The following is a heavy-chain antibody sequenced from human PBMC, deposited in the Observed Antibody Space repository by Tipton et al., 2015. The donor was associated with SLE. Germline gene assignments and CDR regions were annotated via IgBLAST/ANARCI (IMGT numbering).Heavy chain of an antibody. D-gene: IGHD2-21*01. V-gene: IGHV3-23*01. CDR3: VKPPYINTFYL. Sequence: SLRLSCAASGFTFSDYAASWVRQAPGKGLEWVSAISGGGDSKYYADSVKGRFTISRDNSKNTLFLQLDSLTTEDTAVYHCVKPPYINTFYLWGQGTLVTVSS. J-gene: IGHJ5*02. CDR2: ISGGGDSK. CDR1: GFTFSDYA.